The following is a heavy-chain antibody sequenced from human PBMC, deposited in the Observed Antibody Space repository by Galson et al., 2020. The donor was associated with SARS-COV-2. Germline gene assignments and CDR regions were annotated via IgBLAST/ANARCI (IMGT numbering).Heavy chain of an antibody. V-gene: IGHV3-48*04. CDR3: AIIPGIAAAGTRKPDWYFDL. D-gene: IGHD6-13*01. CDR1: GFTFSSYS. Sequence: GGSLRLSCAASGFTFSSYSMNWVRQAPGKGLERVSYISSGSSTIYYADSVQGRFTISRDNAKNSLYLQMNSLRAEDTAVYYCAIIPGIAAAGTRKPDWYFDLWGRGTRVTVSS. J-gene: IGHJ2*01. CDR2: ISSGSSTI.